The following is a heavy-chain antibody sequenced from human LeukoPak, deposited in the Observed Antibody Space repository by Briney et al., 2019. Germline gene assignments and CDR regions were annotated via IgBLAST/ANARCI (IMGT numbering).Heavy chain of an antibody. J-gene: IGHJ4*02. CDR3: ARGWGSFEN. CDR2: LYSGGNT. V-gene: IGHV3-53*01. CDR1: GFSVSTDY. D-gene: IGHD7-27*01. Sequence: GGSLRLSCAASGFSVSTDYMTWVRQAPGKGLEWVSTLYSGGNTYYADSVKGRFTISRDNSKNTLYLEMSSPRAEDTAVYSCARGWGSFENWGQGTLVAVSS.